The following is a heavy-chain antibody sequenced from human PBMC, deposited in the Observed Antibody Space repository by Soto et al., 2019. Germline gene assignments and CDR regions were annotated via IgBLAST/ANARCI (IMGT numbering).Heavy chain of an antibody. CDR3: AHAYGGTSWPNDAFDV. CDR2: IYWDDDT. V-gene: IGHV2-5*02. J-gene: IGHJ3*01. D-gene: IGHD2-2*01. CDR1: GFSFSADGVG. Sequence: QITLKESGPTLVKPTQTLTLTCIFSGFSFSADGVGVGWIRQPPGKALEWLALIYWDDDTRYSPSLKSRLTITKXTXKXKVVLTMTNMDPVDTATYYCAHAYGGTSWPNDAFDVWGQGTVVTVSS.